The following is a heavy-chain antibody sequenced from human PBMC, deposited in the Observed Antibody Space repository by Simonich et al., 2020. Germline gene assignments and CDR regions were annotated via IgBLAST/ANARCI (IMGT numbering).Heavy chain of an antibody. CDR3: ARASRGTWWYYYFDY. Sequence: QVQLVQSGAEVKKPGASVKVSCKASGYTFTSYGISWVRPAPGQGLEWMGWISAYNGKTNNAQKLQGRVTMTTNTSTSTAYMELRSLRSDDTAVYYCARASRGTWWYYYFDYWGQGTLVTVSS. V-gene: IGHV1-18*01. CDR1: GYTFTSYG. CDR2: ISAYNGKT. D-gene: IGHD2-15*01. J-gene: IGHJ4*02.